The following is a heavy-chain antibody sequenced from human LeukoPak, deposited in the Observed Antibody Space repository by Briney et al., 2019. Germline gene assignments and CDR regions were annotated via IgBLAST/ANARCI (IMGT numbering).Heavy chain of an antibody. V-gene: IGHV4-38-2*02. CDR3: ARGWWELLHFDY. D-gene: IGHD1-26*01. CDR1: GYSISSGYY. CDR2: IYYSGST. J-gene: IGHJ4*02. Sequence: SETLSLTCTVSGYSISSGYYWGWIRQPPGKGLEWIGSIYYSGSTYYNPSLKSRVTISVDTSKNQFSLKLSSVTAADTAVYYCARGWWELLHFDYWGQGTLVTVSS.